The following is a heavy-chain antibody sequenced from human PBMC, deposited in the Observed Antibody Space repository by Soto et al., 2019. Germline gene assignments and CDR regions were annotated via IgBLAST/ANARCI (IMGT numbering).Heavy chain of an antibody. V-gene: IGHV3-11*03. J-gene: IGHJ4*02. CDR1: GFPFSDYY. CDR3: RCYDILTGPDHDPFDY. D-gene: IGHD3-9*01. CDR2: ISSSSSYT. Sequence: PGGSLRLSCSASGFPFSDYYMSWIRQAPVKGLEWVSYISSSSSYTNYADSVKGRFTISRDNAKNSLYLQMNSLRAEDTAVYYCRCYDILTGPDHDPFDYWGQGTLVTVSS.